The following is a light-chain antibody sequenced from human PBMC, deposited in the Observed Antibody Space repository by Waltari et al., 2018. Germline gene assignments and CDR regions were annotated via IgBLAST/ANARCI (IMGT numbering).Light chain of an antibody. CDR2: GAS. CDR1: QTVRTTA. V-gene: IGKV3-20*01. J-gene: IGKJ4*01. Sequence: EIVLTQSPGTLSLSPGERATLSCKASQTVRTTALAWYQQKPGQAPTRHIYGASSRATGIPDRVSGCGSGTDFSVTISSLEHEDFAVYYCQQYDISPLTFGGGTKVEIK. CDR3: QQYDISPLT.